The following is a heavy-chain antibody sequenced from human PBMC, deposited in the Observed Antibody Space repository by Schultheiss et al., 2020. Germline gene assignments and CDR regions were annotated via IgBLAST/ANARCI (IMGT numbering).Heavy chain of an antibody. CDR3: ARADLAHYDSLTGYYLGDAFDI. J-gene: IGHJ3*02. CDR1: GYTFTSDY. CDR2: INPSGGST. Sequence: ASVKVSCKASGYTFTSDYMHWVRQAPGQGLEWMGIINPSGGSTSYEQKFQGRVTMTRVTSTSTVYMELSSLRSEDTAVYYCARADLAHYDSLTGYYLGDAFDIWGQGATVTVSS. D-gene: IGHD3-9*01. V-gene: IGHV1-46*01.